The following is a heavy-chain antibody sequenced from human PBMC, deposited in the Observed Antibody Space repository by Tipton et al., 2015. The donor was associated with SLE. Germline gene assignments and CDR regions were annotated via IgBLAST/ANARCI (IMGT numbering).Heavy chain of an antibody. J-gene: IGHJ4*02. CDR1: GDSLDSCES. CDR3: ARGMVLTGTGDY. Sequence: LSLTCAVSGDSLDSCESSWAWIRQPPGKGLEWIGSFYAGGSIYYKPSLESRVTISVDTSKNQFSLKLNSVTAADTAVYYGARGMVLTGTGDYWGQGTLVTVSS. D-gene: IGHD7-27*01. V-gene: IGHV4-39*07. CDR2: FYAGGSI.